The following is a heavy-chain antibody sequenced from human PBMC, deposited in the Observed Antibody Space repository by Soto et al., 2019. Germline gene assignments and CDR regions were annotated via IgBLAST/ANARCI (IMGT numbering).Heavy chain of an antibody. CDR1: GGSISSGGYY. D-gene: IGHD3-3*01. J-gene: IGHJ6*02. V-gene: IGHV4-31*03. CDR2: IYYSGST. CDR3: ARDKGLRFLEWLSPPNYYGMDV. Sequence: ASETLSLTCTVSGGSISSGGYYWSWIRQHPGKGLEWIGYIYYSGSTYYNPSLKSRVTISVDTSKNQFSLKLSSVTAADTAVYYCARDKGLRFLEWLSPPNYYGMDVWGQGTTVTVSS.